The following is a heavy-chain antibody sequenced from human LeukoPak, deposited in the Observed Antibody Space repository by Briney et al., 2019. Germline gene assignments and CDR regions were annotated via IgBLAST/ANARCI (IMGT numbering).Heavy chain of an antibody. CDR3: TRDEPGSSWFN. Sequence: ESGGSLRLSCAASGFTVRDYHMSRIRQAPGKGLELVSAIVGSSTHHADSVKGRFTISRDNFKNTLNLQMNCLRAEDSAIYYCTRDEPGSSWFNWGQGTLVTVSS. D-gene: IGHD6-19*01. J-gene: IGHJ4*02. V-gene: IGHV3-23*01. CDR1: GFTVRDYH. CDR2: IVGSST.